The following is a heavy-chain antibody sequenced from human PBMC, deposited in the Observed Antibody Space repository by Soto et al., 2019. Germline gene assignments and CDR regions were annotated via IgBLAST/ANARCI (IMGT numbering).Heavy chain of an antibody. J-gene: IGHJ2*01. CDR3: ARAVDSSGYYYESYFDL. Sequence: ASVKVSCTASGYTFTSYAMHWVRQAPGQRLEWMGWINAGNGNTKYSQKFQGRVTITRDTSASTAYMELSSLRSEDTAVYYCARAVDSSGYYYESYFDLWGRGTLVTVSS. CDR2: INAGNGNT. D-gene: IGHD3-22*01. V-gene: IGHV1-3*01. CDR1: GYTFTSYA.